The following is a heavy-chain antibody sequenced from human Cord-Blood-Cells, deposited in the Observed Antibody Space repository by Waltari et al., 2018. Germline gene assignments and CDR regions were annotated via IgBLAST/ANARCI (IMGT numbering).Heavy chain of an antibody. V-gene: IGHV4-59*01. D-gene: IGHD6-19*01. CDR2: IYYSGST. CDR3: ARVAAGRPGYYYMDV. J-gene: IGHJ6*03. CDR1: GGSISSYY. Sequence: QVQLQESGPGLVKPSETLSLTCTVSGGSISSYYWSWFRQPPGKGLEWIGYIYYSGSTNYNPSLKSRVTISVDTSKNQFSLKLSSVTAADTAVYYCARVAAGRPGYYYMDVWGKGTTVTVSS.